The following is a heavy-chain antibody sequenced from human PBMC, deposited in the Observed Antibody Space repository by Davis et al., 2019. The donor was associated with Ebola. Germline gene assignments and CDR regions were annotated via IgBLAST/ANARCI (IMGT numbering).Heavy chain of an antibody. D-gene: IGHD2-2*01. J-gene: IGHJ3*02. CDR3: ARNLNHCSSTSCYGGAFDI. CDR2: IDWDDDK. V-gene: IGHV2-70*04. Sequence: SGPTLVKPTQTLTLTCTFSGFSLSTSGMRVSWLRQPPGKALEWLARIDWDDDKFYSTSLKTRLTISKDTSKNQVVLTITNMDPVDTATYYCARNLNHCSSTSCYGGAFDIWGQGTMVTVSS. CDR1: GFSLSTSGMR.